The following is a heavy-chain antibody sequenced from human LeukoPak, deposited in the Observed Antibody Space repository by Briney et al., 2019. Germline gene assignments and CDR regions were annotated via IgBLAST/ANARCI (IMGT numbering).Heavy chain of an antibody. CDR2: IYTSGST. CDR1: GGSISSGSYY. CDR3: ARHHRYSSGWIDY. J-gene: IGHJ4*02. Sequence: PSETLSLTCTVSGGSISSGSYYWSWIRQPAGKGLEWIGRIYTSGSTNYNPSLKSRVTISVDTSKNQFSLKLSSVTAADTAVYYCARHHRYSSGWIDYWGQGTLVTVSS. V-gene: IGHV4-61*02. D-gene: IGHD6-19*01.